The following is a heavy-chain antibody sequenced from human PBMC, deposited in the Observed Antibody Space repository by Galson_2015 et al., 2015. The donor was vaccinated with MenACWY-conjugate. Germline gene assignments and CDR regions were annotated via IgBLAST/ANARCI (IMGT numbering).Heavy chain of an antibody. Sequence: SLRLSCAASGFTFSSIGMHWVRQAPGKGLQWVAFIRYDGNEKMYADAVKGRFTISRDNSKSTLYLEMNSLRVEDTAVYYCATDSVPMDVWGKGTTVTVSS. J-gene: IGHJ6*03. CDR1: GFTFSSIG. D-gene: IGHD3-10*01. CDR3: ATDSVPMDV. CDR2: IRYDGNEK. V-gene: IGHV3-30*02.